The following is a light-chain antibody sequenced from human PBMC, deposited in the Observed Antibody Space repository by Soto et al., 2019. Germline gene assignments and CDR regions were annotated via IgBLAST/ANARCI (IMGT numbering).Light chain of an antibody. Sequence: SYELTQPPSVSVSPGQTASITCSGDKLGDKYACWYQQKPGQSPVLVIYQDSKRPSGIPERFSGSNSGNTATLTIGGTQAMDEADYCCQAWDSSTVVFGGGTKVTVL. CDR1: KLGDKY. J-gene: IGLJ2*01. CDR2: QDS. CDR3: QAWDSSTVV. V-gene: IGLV3-1*01.